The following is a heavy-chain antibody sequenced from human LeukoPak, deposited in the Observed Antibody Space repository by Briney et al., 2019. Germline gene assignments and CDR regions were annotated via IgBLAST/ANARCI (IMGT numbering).Heavy chain of an antibody. V-gene: IGHV3-53*01. CDR1: GFTVSNHY. D-gene: IGHD6-19*01. CDR2: IYSGGGT. Sequence: GGCLRLSCAASGFTVSNHYMTWVRQAPGKGLEWVSIIYSGGGTFYADSVKGRFIISRDNSKNTLYLQMDSLRAEDTAVYYCARAGGLRIAVAPIDCWGQGTLVTVSS. CDR3: ARAGGLRIAVAPIDC. J-gene: IGHJ4*02.